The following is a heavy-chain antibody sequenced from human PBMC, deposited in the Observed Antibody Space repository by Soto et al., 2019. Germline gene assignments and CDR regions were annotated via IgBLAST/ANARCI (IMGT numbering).Heavy chain of an antibody. V-gene: IGHV3-48*03. CDR2: ISSSGSTI. D-gene: IGHD3-22*01. Sequence: EVQLVESGGGLVQPGGSLRLSCAASGFTFSSYEMNWVRQAPGKGLEWVSYISSSGSTIYYADSVKGRFTISRDNAKISLYLQMNSLRAEDTAVYYCAREDERYYDSSGYYPLGYYYGMDVWGQGTTVTVSS. CDR3: AREDERYYDSSGYYPLGYYYGMDV. CDR1: GFTFSSYE. J-gene: IGHJ6*02.